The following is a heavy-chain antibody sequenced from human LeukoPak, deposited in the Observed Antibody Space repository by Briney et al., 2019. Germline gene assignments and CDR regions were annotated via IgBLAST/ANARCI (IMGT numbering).Heavy chain of an antibody. CDR3: AGGPGSGSYYMHY. D-gene: IGHD3-10*01. Sequence: PGGSLRLSCAASGFTFSSYWMHWVRQAPGKGVVWVSRINSDGRITTYADCVKGRFNIYRDDAKNTLYLQMNSLRAEDTAVYYCAGGPGSGSYYMHYWGQGTLVPVSS. J-gene: IGHJ4*02. CDR2: INSDGRIT. V-gene: IGHV3-74*01. CDR1: GFTFSSYW.